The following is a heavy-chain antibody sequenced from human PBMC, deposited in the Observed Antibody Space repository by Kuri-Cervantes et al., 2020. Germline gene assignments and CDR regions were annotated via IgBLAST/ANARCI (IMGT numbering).Heavy chain of an antibody. Sequence: GESLKISCAASGFTFSSYWMHWVRQAPGKGLVWVSRINSDGSSTSYADSVKGRFTISRDNAKNTLYLQMNSLRAEDTAVYYCARDQKFAYYYDSSGYYGGWFDPWGQGTLVTVSS. CDR1: GFTFSSYW. V-gene: IGHV3-74*01. CDR3: ARDQKFAYYYDSSGYYGGWFDP. D-gene: IGHD3-22*01. CDR2: INSDGSST. J-gene: IGHJ5*02.